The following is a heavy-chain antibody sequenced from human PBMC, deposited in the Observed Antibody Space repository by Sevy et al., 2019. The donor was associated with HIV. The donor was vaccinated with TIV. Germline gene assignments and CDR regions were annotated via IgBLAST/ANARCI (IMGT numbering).Heavy chain of an antibody. D-gene: IGHD6-13*01. V-gene: IGHV3-33*08. CDR3: ASEHSWDDAFDF. CDR2: IWYDGSIK. CDR1: GFTFNMYG. J-gene: IGHJ3*01. Sequence: GGSLRLSCAASGFTFNMYGMHWVRQAPGKGLEWVGQIWYDGSIKKYADSVKGRFTISRDNSKSTLYRQMNSLRGEDTAVYFCASEHSWDDAFDFWGQGTMVTASS.